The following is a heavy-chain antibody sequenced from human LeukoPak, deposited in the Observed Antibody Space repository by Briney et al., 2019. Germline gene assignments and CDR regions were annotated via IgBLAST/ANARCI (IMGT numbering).Heavy chain of an antibody. CDR3: AGGYYYGSGSYFNAFDI. D-gene: IGHD3-10*01. J-gene: IGHJ3*02. CDR2: INPSGGRT. V-gene: IGHV1-46*01. CDR1: GYTFTSYY. Sequence: ASVKVSCKASGYTFTSYYMHWVRQAPGQGLEWMGIINPSGGRTSYAQKFQGRVTMTRDTSTSTVYMRLSSLRSEDTAVYYCAGGYYYGSGSYFNAFDIWGQGTMVTVST.